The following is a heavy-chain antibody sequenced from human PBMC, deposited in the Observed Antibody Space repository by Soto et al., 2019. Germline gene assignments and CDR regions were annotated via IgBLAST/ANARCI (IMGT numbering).Heavy chain of an antibody. D-gene: IGHD1-26*01. CDR2: ISHDGSYN. J-gene: IGHJ4*02. V-gene: IGHV3-30*04. CDR3: ARVRGSCSTFDS. CDR1: GFIFTDYS. Sequence: QVQLVESGGGVVQPGRSLRLSCAASGFIFTDYSMHWVRQAPGKGLEWVAVISHDGSYNYYADSVQGRFTISRDISKNTLYLQMNSLRAEDTAKYYCARVRGSCSTFDSWGQRALVIVSS.